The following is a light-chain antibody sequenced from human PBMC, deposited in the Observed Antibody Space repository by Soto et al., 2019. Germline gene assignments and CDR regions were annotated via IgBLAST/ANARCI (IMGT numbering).Light chain of an antibody. V-gene: IGKV3-11*01. CDR3: QQRSDWPLT. CDR2: DAS. CDR1: QSINYY. J-gene: IGKJ4*01. Sequence: DIVLTQSPATLSLSPGERATLSCRASQSINYYLAWYQQKPGQAPRLLIYDASDMATGVPARFSGSGSGTDFTLTISSLEPEDFAVYYCQQRSDWPLTFGGGTKVEIE.